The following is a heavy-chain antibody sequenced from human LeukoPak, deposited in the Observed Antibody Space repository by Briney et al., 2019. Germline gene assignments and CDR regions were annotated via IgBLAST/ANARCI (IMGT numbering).Heavy chain of an antibody. J-gene: IGHJ4*01. D-gene: IGHD3-22*01. CDR3: VVITWDY. V-gene: IGHV3-33*03. CDR1: GFTFSSFG. CDR2: IWYDASNK. Sequence: GGSLRLSCAASGFTFSSFGMHWVRQAPGKGLEWVAVIWYDASNKYYADSVKGRFTISRDNAENSLYLQMNSLRAEDTAIYYCVVITWDYWGQGTLVTVSS.